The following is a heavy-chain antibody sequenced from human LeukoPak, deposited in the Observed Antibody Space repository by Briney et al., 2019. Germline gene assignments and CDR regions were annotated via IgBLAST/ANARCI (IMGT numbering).Heavy chain of an antibody. CDR1: GGSIRGYY. Sequence: SETLSLTCNVSGGSIRGYYWSWIRQPPGKGLEWIGYIYYSGSTNYNPSLKGRVTISVDTSKNQFSLKLSSVTAADTAVYYCARAIAAAGQFDYWGQGTLVTVSS. J-gene: IGHJ4*02. CDR2: IYYSGST. CDR3: ARAIAAAGQFDY. V-gene: IGHV4-59*01. D-gene: IGHD6-13*01.